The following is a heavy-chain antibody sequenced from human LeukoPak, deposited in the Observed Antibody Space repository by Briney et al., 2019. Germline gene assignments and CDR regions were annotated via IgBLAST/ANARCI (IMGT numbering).Heavy chain of an antibody. CDR1: GGSISSYY. V-gene: IGHV4-59*01. D-gene: IGHD3-22*01. J-gene: IGHJ4*02. CDR3: GEYYYDSSGYYYEY. Sequence: SETLSLTCTVSGGSISSYYWSWIRQPPGKGLEWIGYIYYSGSTNYNPSLKSRVTISVDTSKNQFSLKLSSVTAAGTAVYYCGEYYYDSSGYYYEYWGQGTLVTVSS. CDR2: IYYSGST.